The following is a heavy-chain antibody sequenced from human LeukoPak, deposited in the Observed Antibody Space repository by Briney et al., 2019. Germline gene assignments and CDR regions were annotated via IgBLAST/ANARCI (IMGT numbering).Heavy chain of an antibody. D-gene: IGHD5-24*01. Sequence: SVKVSCKASGGTFSSYAISWVRQAPGQGLEWMGGIIPIFGTANYAQKFQGRVTITADESTSIAYMELSSLRSEDTAVYYCARDALKDGYNYVGYWGQGTLVTVSS. CDR1: GGTFSSYA. CDR2: IIPIFGTA. CDR3: ARDALKDGYNYVGY. V-gene: IGHV1-69*13. J-gene: IGHJ4*02.